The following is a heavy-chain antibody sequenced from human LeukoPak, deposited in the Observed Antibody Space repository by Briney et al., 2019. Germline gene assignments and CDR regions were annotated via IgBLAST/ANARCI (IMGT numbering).Heavy chain of an antibody. J-gene: IGHJ6*02. CDR3: AKDSGYYDSSGYYYYYGMDV. V-gene: IGHV3-23*01. D-gene: IGHD3-22*01. Sequence: TGGSLRLSCAASGFTFSSYAMSWVRQAPGKGLEWVSAISGCGGSTYYADSVKGRFTISRDNSKNTLYLQMNSLRAEDTAVYYCAKDSGYYDSSGYYYYYGMDVWGQGTTVTVSS. CDR1: GFTFSSYA. CDR2: ISGCGGST.